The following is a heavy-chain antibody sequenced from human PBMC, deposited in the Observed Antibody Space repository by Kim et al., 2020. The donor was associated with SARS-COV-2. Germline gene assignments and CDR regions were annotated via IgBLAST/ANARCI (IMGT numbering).Heavy chain of an antibody. V-gene: IGHV4-39*07. CDR2: IYYSGST. J-gene: IGHJ6*02. D-gene: IGHD4-17*01. CDR3: ARDQIYGDPREYYYYGMDV. CDR1: GGSISSSSYY. Sequence: SETLSLTCTVSGGSISSSSYYWGWIRQPPGKGLEWIGSIYYSGSTYYNPSLKSRVTISVDTSKNQFSLKLSSVTAADTAVYYCARDQIYGDPREYYYYGMDVWGQGTTVTVSS.